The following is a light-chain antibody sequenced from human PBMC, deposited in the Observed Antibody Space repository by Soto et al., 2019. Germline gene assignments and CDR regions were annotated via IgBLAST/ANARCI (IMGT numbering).Light chain of an antibody. CDR1: QSVSSR. J-gene: IGKJ3*01. CDR3: QQYGSSSFT. CDR2: GAS. V-gene: IGKV3-20*01. Sequence: EIVMTQSPGTLSLSPGERATLSCRASQSVSSRLAWYQQKPGQAPRLLISGASSRATGIPDRFSGSGSGTDFTLTISRLEPEDFAVYYCQQYGSSSFTFGPGTKVDI.